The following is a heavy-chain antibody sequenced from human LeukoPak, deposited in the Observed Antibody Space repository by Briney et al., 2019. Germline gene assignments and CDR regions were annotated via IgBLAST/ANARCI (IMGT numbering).Heavy chain of an antibody. Sequence: GGSLRLSCAASGFTFTNYGMHWVRQLPGKGLEWVAVIWYDGSNKYYADSVKGRFTISRDNSRNTLYLQMNSLRAEDTAVYYCARKPLSYSNYEVDYWGQGTLVTVSS. CDR3: ARKPLSYSNYEVDY. D-gene: IGHD4-11*01. J-gene: IGHJ4*02. CDR1: GFTFTNYG. V-gene: IGHV3-33*01. CDR2: IWYDGSNK.